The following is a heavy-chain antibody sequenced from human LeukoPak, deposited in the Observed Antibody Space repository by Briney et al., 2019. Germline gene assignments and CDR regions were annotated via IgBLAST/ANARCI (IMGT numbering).Heavy chain of an antibody. CDR2: ISAYNGNT. V-gene: IGHV1-18*01. D-gene: IGHD3-22*01. CDR1: GYTFISYG. Sequence: ASVKVSCKASGYTFISYGISWVRQAPGQGLEWMGWISAYNGNTNYAQKLQGRVTMTTDTSTSTAYMELRSLRSDDTAVYYCARGPPYDSSGYYYEGDAFDIWGQGTMVTVSS. CDR3: ARGPPYDSSGYYYEGDAFDI. J-gene: IGHJ3*02.